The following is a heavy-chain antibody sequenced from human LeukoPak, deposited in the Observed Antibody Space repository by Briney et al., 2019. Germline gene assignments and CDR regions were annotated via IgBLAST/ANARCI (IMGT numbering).Heavy chain of an antibody. CDR3: SRGQSYGWFDP. Sequence: GGSLRLSCAASGFTFSTYSMNWVRQAPGKGLEWVSSISGSSSYIYYADSVKGRFTISRDSAQNSLYLQMNSLRAEDTAVYYCSRGQSYGWFDPWGQGTLLTVSS. V-gene: IGHV3-21*01. D-gene: IGHD5-18*01. CDR2: ISGSSSYI. J-gene: IGHJ5*02. CDR1: GFTFSTYS.